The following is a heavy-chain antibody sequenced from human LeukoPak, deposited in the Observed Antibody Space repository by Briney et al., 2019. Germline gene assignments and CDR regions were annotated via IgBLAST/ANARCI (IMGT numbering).Heavy chain of an antibody. CDR3: AKDLYYYDSSGLLAFDI. CDR1: GFTFSSYA. J-gene: IGHJ3*02. D-gene: IGHD3-22*01. CDR2: ISGSGGST. V-gene: IGHV3-23*01. Sequence: PGGSLRLSCAASGFTFSSYAMSWVRQAPGQGLEWVSAISGSGGSTYYADSVKGRFTISRDNSKNTLYLQMNSLRAEDTAVYYCAKDLYYYDSSGLLAFDIWGQGTMVTVSS.